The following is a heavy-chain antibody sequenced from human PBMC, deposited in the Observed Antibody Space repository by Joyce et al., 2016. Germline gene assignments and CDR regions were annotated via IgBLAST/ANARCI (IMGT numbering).Heavy chain of an antibody. CDR2: ISSDSTYI. CDR1: GFTFSTSS. J-gene: IGHJ6*02. Sequence: EVQLVESGGGLVKPGWSLRISCADSGFTFSTSSMSWFRRAPGKGLEGVSAISSDSTYIFYADSVKGRFTVSRDNAKNSLYLQMNSLRAEDTAVFFCARGGIVYDYSMDLWGQGTTVTVSS. CDR3: ARGGIVYDYSMDL. D-gene: IGHD3-22*01. V-gene: IGHV3-21*02.